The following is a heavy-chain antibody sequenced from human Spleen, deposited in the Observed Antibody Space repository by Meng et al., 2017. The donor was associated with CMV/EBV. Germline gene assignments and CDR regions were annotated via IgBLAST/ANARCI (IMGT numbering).Heavy chain of an antibody. Sequence: GESLKISCAASGFSFSDYYMSWIRQAPGKGLEWVSHISSSGRTKYYADSVEGRFTISRDNARNSLDVQMNSLRADDTAVYYCARDHDYWGQGTLVTVSS. CDR1: GFSFSDYY. CDR2: ISSSGRTK. J-gene: IGHJ4*02. CDR3: ARDHDY. V-gene: IGHV3-11*04.